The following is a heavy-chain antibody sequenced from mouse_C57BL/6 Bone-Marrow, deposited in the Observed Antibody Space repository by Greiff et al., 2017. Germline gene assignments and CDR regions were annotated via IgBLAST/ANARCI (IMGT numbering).Heavy chain of an antibody. Sequence: QVQLQQPGAELVMPGASVKLSCKASGYTFTSYWMHWVKQRPGQGLEWIGEIDPSDSDTNYNQKFKGKSTLTVDKSSSTAYMQLSSLTSEDSAVYYCAREGYYFWDFDVWGTGTTVTVSS. CDR3: AREGYYFWDFDV. V-gene: IGHV1-69*01. D-gene: IGHD2-3*01. CDR1: GYTFTSYW. J-gene: IGHJ1*03. CDR2: IDPSDSDT.